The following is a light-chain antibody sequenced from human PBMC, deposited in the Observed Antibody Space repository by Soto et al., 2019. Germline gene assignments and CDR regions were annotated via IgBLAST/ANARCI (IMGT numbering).Light chain of an antibody. J-gene: IGKJ1*01. V-gene: IGKV3-15*01. CDR2: GAS. CDR3: QQRYNWPGT. Sequence: EIVMTQSPATLSVSPGERATLSCRASQSVSSNLAWYQQKPGQAPRLLIHGASTRATGFPARFSGSGSETDFTLTISSLEPEDSAVYYCQQRYNWPGTFGQGTKVDIK. CDR1: QSVSSN.